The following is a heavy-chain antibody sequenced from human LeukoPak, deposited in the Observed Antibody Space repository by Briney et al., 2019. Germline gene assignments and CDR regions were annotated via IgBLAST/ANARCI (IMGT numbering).Heavy chain of an antibody. CDR3: AREARITGIAAAGTGFDP. D-gene: IGHD6-13*01. J-gene: IGHJ5*02. CDR2: TYYRSKWYN. CDR1: GDSVSSNSAA. V-gene: IGHV6-1*01. Sequence: SQTLSLTCAISGDSVSSNSAAWNWFRQSPSRGLEWLGRTYYRSKWYNDYAVSVKSRITINPDTSKNQFSLQLNSVTPEDTAVYYCAREARITGIAAAGTGFDPWGQGTLVTVSS.